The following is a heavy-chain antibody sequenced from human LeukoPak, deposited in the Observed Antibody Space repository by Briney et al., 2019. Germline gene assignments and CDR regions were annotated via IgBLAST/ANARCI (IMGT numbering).Heavy chain of an antibody. D-gene: IGHD3-22*01. J-gene: IGHJ4*02. CDR3: ARDSYYYYDSSAYLDY. CDR2: ISGSGGST. V-gene: IGHV3-23*01. CDR1: GFTFSTYV. Sequence: GGSLRLSCAASGFTFSTYVMSWVRQAPGKGLEWVSAISGSGGSTYYADSVKGRFTISRDNSKNTLYLQMNSLRDEDAAVYYCARDSYYYYDSSAYLDYWGQGTLVTVSS.